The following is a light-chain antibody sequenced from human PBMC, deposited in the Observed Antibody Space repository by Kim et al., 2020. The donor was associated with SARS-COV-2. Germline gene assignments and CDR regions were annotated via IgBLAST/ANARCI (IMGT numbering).Light chain of an antibody. CDR1: SSNIGAGYD. Sequence: QRVTISCTGSSSNIGAGYDVHGYQQLPGTAPKLLIYGNSNRPSGVPDRFSGSKSGTSASLAITGLQAEDEADYYCQSYDSSLSDVVFGGGTQLTVL. CDR3: QSYDSSLSDVV. CDR2: GNS. J-gene: IGLJ2*01. V-gene: IGLV1-40*01.